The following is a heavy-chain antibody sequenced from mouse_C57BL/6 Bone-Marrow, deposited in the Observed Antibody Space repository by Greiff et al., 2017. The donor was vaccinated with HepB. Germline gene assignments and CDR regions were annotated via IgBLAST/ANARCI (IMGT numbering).Heavy chain of an antibody. Sequence: QVQLKESGPELVKPGASVKISCKASGYAFSSSWMNWVKQRPGKGLEWIGRIYPGDGDTNYNGKFKGKATLTADKSSSTAYMQLSSLTSEDSAVYFCARSTTVEGYFDVWGTGTTVTVSS. V-gene: IGHV1-82*01. CDR3: ARSTTVEGYFDV. D-gene: IGHD1-1*01. CDR1: GYAFSSSW. J-gene: IGHJ1*03. CDR2: IYPGDGDT.